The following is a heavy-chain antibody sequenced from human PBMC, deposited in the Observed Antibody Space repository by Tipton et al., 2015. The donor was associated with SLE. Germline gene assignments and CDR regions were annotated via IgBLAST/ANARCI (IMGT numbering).Heavy chain of an antibody. CDR1: GYSISSGYF. J-gene: IGHJ2*01. CDR2: IYHSGNT. CDR3: ARSDYGDWYFAL. D-gene: IGHD4-17*01. Sequence: TLSLTCEVSGYSISSGYFWGWIRQPPGKGLEWIGGIYHSGNTYYKPSLKSRVAMSVDTSKNQFSLKLSSVTAADTAVYHCARSDYGDWYFALWGRGTLVTVSS. V-gene: IGHV4-38-2*01.